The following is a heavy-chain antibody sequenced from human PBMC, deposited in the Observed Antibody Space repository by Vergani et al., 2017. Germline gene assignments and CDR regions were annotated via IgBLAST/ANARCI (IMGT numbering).Heavy chain of an antibody. V-gene: IGHV1-8*01. CDR1: GYTFTSYD. Sequence: QVPLVQSGAEVKKPGASVKVSCKASGYTFTSYDINWVRQATGQGLERMGWMNPNSGNTGYAQKFQGRVTMTRNTSISTAYMELSSLRSEDTAVYYCAREPPLTGFFDYWGQGTLVTVSS. D-gene: IGHD3-9*01. J-gene: IGHJ4*02. CDR3: AREPPLTGFFDY. CDR2: MNPNSGNT.